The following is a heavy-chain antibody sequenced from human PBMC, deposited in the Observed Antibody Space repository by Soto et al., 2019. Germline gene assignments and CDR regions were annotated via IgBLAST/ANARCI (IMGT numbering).Heavy chain of an antibody. J-gene: IGHJ6*02. CDR2: LIPIFGTA. CDR3: ARCYVWRSYRYYYYGMDV. D-gene: IGHD3-16*02. Sequence: SVKVSCKASGGTFSSYAISWVRQAPGQGLEWMVGLIPIFGTANYAQKFQGRVTITADESTSTAYMELSSLRSEDTAVYYCARCYVWRSYRYYYYGMDVWGQGTTVTVSS. CDR1: GGTFSSYA. V-gene: IGHV1-69*13.